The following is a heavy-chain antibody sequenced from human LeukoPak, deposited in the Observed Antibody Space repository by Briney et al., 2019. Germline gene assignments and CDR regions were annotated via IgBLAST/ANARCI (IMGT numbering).Heavy chain of an antibody. V-gene: IGHV4-59*01. D-gene: IGHD5-18*01. CDR1: GGSISSYY. CDR3: ARETSGYSYGYYPDY. CDR2: IYYSGST. J-gene: IGHJ4*02. Sequence: SETLSLTCTVSGGSISSYYWSWIRQPPGKGLEWIGYIYYSGSTNYNPSLKSRVTISVDTSKNQFSLKLSSVTAADTAVYYCARETSGYSYGYYPDYWGQGTLVTVSS.